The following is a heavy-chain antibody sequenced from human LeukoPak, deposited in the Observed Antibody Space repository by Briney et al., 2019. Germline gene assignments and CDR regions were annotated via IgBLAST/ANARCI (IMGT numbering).Heavy chain of an antibody. V-gene: IGHV3-33*01. Sequence: GGSLRLSCAASGSTFSSYGMHWVRQARGKGLAWVAVIWYDGSNKYYADSVKGRFTISRDNSKNTLYLQMNSLRAEDTAVYYCARDGLGGWQEPFDYWGQGTLVTVSS. CDR1: GSTFSSYG. CDR3: ARDGLGGWQEPFDY. D-gene: IGHD6-19*01. J-gene: IGHJ4*02. CDR2: IWYDGSNK.